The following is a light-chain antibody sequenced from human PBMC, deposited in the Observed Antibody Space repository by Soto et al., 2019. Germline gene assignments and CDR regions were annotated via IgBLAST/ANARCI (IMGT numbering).Light chain of an antibody. V-gene: IGKV1-39*01. Sequence: HRSQRPYSPSAVVRDRVSIACRASQNISTYLNWYQQKTGQXPXXLIYDASTLQSGVTSRFTGSGSGTDLTLTRCRLETEDLGLYSCQPGSNWFTFGQGTILAI. CDR3: QPGSNWFT. CDR1: QNISTY. CDR2: DAS. J-gene: IGKJ5*01.